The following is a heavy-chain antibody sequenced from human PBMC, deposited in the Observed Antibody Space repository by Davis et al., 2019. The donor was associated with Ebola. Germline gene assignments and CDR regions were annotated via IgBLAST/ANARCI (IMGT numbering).Heavy chain of an antibody. V-gene: IGHV3-33*01. CDR1: GFTFSSYD. D-gene: IGHD6-6*01. CDR2: IWYDGSNK. CDR3: ATEDYTSSSLDD. Sequence: PAGSLRLSCAASGFTFSSYDMHWVRQAPGKGLEWVAVIWYDGSNKYYADSVKGRFTISRDNSKNKLYLQMNSLRGEDTAVYYCATEDYTSSSLDDGGQGTLVTVSS. J-gene: IGHJ4*02.